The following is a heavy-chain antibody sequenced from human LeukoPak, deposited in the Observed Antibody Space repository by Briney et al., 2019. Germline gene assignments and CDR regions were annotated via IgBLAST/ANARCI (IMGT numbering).Heavy chain of an antibody. CDR3: ARGNYGSGLKRAFDI. D-gene: IGHD3-10*01. V-gene: IGHV3-23*01. CDR1: GFTFSSYA. Sequence: GGSLRLSCAASGFTFSSYAMSWVRQAPGKGLEWVSAISGSGGSTYYADSVKGRFTISRDNSKNTLYLQMNSLRAEDTAVYYCARGNYGSGLKRAFDIWGQGTMVTVSS. CDR2: ISGSGGST. J-gene: IGHJ3*02.